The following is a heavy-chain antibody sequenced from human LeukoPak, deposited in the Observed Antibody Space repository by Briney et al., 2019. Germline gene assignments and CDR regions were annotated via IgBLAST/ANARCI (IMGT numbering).Heavy chain of an antibody. V-gene: IGHV4-59*01. J-gene: IGHJ6*03. CDR1: GGSISSYY. CDR2: IYYSGST. D-gene: IGHD1-14*01. CDR3: ARDLSEPLYYYYMDV. Sequence: SETLSLTCTVSGGSISSYYWSWTRQPPGKGLEWIGYIYYSGSTNYNPSLKSRVTISVDTSKNQFSLKLSSVTAADTAVYYCARDLSEPLYYYYMDVWGKGTTVTVSS.